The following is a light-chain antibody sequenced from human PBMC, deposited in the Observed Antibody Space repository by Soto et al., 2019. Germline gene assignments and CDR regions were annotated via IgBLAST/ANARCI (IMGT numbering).Light chain of an antibody. Sequence: QSALTEPASVSGCPGQSSTIPCSGSSSTVGSYDLVSWYQHLPGKAPRLMIYEDSKRPSGVSDRFSGSKSGNTASLTISGLRAEDEADYYCSSYAGRSSYVFGTGTKVTLL. CDR1: SSTVGSYDL. V-gene: IGLV2-23*01. CDR3: SSYAGRSSYV. CDR2: EDS. J-gene: IGLJ1*01.